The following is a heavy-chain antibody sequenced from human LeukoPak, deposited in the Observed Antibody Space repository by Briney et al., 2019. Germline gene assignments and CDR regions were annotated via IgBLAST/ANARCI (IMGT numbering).Heavy chain of an antibody. V-gene: IGHV5-51*01. CDR2: IYPGDSDT. CDR1: GYSFTIYW. J-gene: IGHJ4*02. Sequence: GEFLKISCRGSGYSFTIYWIGWVRQMPGKGLEWMGMIYPGDSDTRYSPSFQGQVTISADKSINTAYLQWSSLKASDTAIYYCARRYCSSTSCYFDFWGQGILVTVSS. D-gene: IGHD2-2*01. CDR3: ARRYCSSTSCYFDF.